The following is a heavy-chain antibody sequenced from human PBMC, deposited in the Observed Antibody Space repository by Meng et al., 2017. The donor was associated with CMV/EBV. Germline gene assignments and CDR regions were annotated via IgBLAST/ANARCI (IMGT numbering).Heavy chain of an antibody. CDR1: GFTFSSYS. J-gene: IGHJ4*02. CDR3: AREVGAIDY. CDR2: ISSSYI. V-gene: IGHV3-21*01. Sequence: GESLKISCAASGFTFSSYSMNWVRQAPGKGLEWVSSISSSYIYYADSVKGRFTISRDNAKNSLYLQMNSLRAEDTAVYYCAREVGAIDYWGQGTLVTVSS. D-gene: IGHD1-26*01.